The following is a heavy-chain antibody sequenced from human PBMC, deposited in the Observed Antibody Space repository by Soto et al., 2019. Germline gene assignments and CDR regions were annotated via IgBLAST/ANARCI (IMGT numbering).Heavy chain of an antibody. CDR2: INAGNGNT. CDR3: ARDNFVVPAAFDI. V-gene: IGHV1-3*01. J-gene: IGHJ3*02. CDR1: GYTFTSYA. Sequence: QVQLVQSGAEVKKPGASVKVSCKASGYTFTSYAMHWVRQAPGQSLEWMGWINAGNGNTKYSQKFQGRVTITRDTAASTAYMELSSLRSEDTAVYYCARDNFVVPAAFDIWGQGTMVTVSS. D-gene: IGHD2-2*01.